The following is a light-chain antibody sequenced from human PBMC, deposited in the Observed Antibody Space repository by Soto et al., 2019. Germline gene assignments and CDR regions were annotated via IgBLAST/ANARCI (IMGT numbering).Light chain of an antibody. CDR1: QSVLFSSDNKNY. Sequence: DIVMTQSPDSLAVSLGERATINCKSSQSVLFSSDNKNYLAWYQQKPGQPPKLLFYWASTRESGVPDRFSGSGSGTDFTLTISSLQAEDVAVYYCQQYFSSPLTFGGGTKGEIK. CDR2: WAS. CDR3: QQYFSSPLT. J-gene: IGKJ4*01. V-gene: IGKV4-1*01.